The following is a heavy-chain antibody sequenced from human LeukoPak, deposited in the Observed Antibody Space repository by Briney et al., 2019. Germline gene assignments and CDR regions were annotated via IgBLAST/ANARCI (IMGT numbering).Heavy chain of an antibody. CDR2: IDPNSGGT. J-gene: IGHJ4*02. V-gene: IGHV1-2*02. D-gene: IGHD6-19*01. CDR3: ARVHSGWRMIDY. CDR1: GYTFTGYY. Sequence: ASVKVSCKASGYTFTGYYMHWVRQAPGQGLEWMGWIDPNSGGTNYAQKFQGRVTMTRDTSISTAYMELSRLRSDDTAVYYCARVHSGWRMIDYWGQGTLITVSS.